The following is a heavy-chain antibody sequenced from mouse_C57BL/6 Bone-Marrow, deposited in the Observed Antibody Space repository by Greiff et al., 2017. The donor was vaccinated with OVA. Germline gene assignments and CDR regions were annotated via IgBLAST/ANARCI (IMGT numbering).Heavy chain of an antibody. V-gene: IGHV1-82*01. Sequence: QVQLQQSGPELVKPGASVKISCKASGYAFSSSWMNWVKQRPGKGLEWIGRIYPGDGDTNYNGKFKGKATLTADKSSSTAYMQLSSLTSEDSAVYFCAREAGIYYYGSRFLFDYWGQGTTLTVSS. CDR1: GYAFSSSW. J-gene: IGHJ2*01. CDR2: IYPGDGDT. CDR3: AREAGIYYYGSRFLFDY. D-gene: IGHD1-1*01.